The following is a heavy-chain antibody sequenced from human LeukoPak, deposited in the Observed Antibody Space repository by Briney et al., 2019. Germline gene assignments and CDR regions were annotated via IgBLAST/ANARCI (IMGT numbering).Heavy chain of an antibody. J-gene: IGHJ4*02. Sequence: GGSLRLSCAASGFIFSSYSMNWVRQAPGKGLEWVSSISSSSTYIYYADSVKGRFTISRDNAKNSLYLQMNSLRAEDTAVYYCARGWYSGDGFDYWGQGTLVTVSS. V-gene: IGHV3-21*01. CDR1: GFIFSSYS. D-gene: IGHD6-19*01. CDR2: ISSSSTYI. CDR3: ARGWYSGDGFDY.